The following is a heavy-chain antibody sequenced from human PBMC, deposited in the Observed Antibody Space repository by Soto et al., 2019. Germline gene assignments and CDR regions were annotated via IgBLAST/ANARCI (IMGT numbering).Heavy chain of an antibody. J-gene: IGHJ4*02. V-gene: IGHV3-23*01. D-gene: IGHD3-22*01. CDR3: AKDFFSGYYDSSGYPTPDY. CDR1: GFTFSSYA. Sequence: GSLRLSCAASGFTFSSYAMSWVRQAPGKGLEWVSAISGSGGSTYYADSVKGRFTISRDNSKNTLHLQMNSLRAEDTAVYYCAKDFFSGYYDSSGYPTPDYWGQGTQVTVSS. CDR2: ISGSGGST.